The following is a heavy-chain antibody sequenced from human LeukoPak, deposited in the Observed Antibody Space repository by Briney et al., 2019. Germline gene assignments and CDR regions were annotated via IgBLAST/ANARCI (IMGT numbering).Heavy chain of an antibody. D-gene: IGHD1-26*01. V-gene: IGHV3-48*03. CDR3: ARPRSGSYYGDAFDI. Sequence: PGGSLRLSCAASGFTFSSYEMNWVRQAPGKGLEWISYISGSGRTVYYADSVKGRFTISRDNAKNSPYLQMNSLRAEDTAVYYCARPRSGSYYGDAFDIWGQGTMVTVSS. J-gene: IGHJ3*02. CDR1: GFTFSSYE. CDR2: ISGSGRTV.